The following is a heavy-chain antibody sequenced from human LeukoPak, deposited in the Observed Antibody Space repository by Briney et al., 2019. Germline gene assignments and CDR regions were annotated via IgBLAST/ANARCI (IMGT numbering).Heavy chain of an antibody. V-gene: IGHV3-30*04. D-gene: IGHD4-23*01. CDR1: GFAFSSFA. CDR2: ISYDCIIE. J-gene: IGHJ6*03. CDR3: AKDDGQYGGGYSYYYMDV. Sequence: PGGSLRLSCAASGFAFSSFAMHWVRQAPGKGLEWVSLISYDCIIEDYSDSFKSRFTISRDNSNNTLYLQMNSLRAEDTAVYYCAKDDGQYGGGYSYYYMDVWGKGTTVTVSS.